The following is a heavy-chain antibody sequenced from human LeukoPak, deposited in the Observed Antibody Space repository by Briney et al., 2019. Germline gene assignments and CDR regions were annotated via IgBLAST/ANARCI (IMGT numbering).Heavy chain of an antibody. CDR2: FDPEDGET. D-gene: IGHD4-17*01. J-gene: IGHJ5*02. CDR3: ATTSTVTTGFDP. CDR1: GGTFSSYA. V-gene: IGHV1-24*01. Sequence: ASVKVSCKASGGTFSSYAISWVRQAPGKGLEWMGGFDPEDGETIYAQKFQGRVTMTEDTSTDTAYMELSSLRSEDTAVYYCATTSTVTTGFDPWGQGTLVTVSS.